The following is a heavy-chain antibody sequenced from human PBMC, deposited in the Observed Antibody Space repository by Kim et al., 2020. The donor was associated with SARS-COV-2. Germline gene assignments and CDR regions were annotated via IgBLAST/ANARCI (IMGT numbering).Heavy chain of an antibody. CDR1: GFSFSDYY. Sequence: GGSLRLSCAASGFSFSDYYMNWIRQAPGKGLEWAGYINSDGTSIKYADSVNGRFTISRDNAKKSLSLQMNSLTPEDTAVYYCVREPAYWGQGTLVTVSS. V-gene: IGHV3-11*01. CDR3: VREPAY. CDR2: INSDGTSI. J-gene: IGHJ4*02.